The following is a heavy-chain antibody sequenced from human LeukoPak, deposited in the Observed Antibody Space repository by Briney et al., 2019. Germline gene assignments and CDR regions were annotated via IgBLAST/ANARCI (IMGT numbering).Heavy chain of an antibody. D-gene: IGHD2-15*01. Sequence: GGSLRLSCAASGFTFSTYAMSWVRQAPGKGLEWVSVISGNSRTTYYADSVKGRFTISRGNSKNTLYLQMDSLRVEDTAIYYCAKRLLKGEAGRALDYWGQGTLVPVSS. CDR3: AKRLLKGEAGRALDY. V-gene: IGHV3-23*01. J-gene: IGHJ4*02. CDR1: GFTFSTYA. CDR2: ISGNSRTT.